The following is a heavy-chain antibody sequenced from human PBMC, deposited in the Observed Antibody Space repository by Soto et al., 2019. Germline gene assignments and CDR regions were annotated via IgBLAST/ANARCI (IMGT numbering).Heavy chain of an antibody. Sequence: EVQLVESGGGLIQPGGSLRLSCAASGLTVSSNYMSWVRQAPGKGLEWVSVIYSGGSTYNADSVKGRFTISRDNSKNTLYLQMNSLRAEDTAVYYCARDRVESGYPEYFQHWGQGTLVTVSS. CDR1: GLTVSSNY. J-gene: IGHJ1*01. D-gene: IGHD3-22*01. CDR3: ARDRVESGYPEYFQH. V-gene: IGHV3-53*01. CDR2: IYSGGST.